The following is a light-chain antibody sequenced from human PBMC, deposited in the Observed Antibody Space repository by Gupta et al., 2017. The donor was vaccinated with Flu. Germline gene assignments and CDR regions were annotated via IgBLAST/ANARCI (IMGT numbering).Light chain of an antibody. CDR2: AAS. CDR1: QSISSY. CDR3: QQSYSTPFT. V-gene: IGKV1-39*01. Sequence: DIKMTQSPSSLSASVGDRVTITCRASQSISSYLNWYQQKPGKAPKLLIYAASSLQSGVPSRFSGSGSGTDFTLNISSLQPEDFAAYYCQQSYSTPFTFGPGTKVEIK. J-gene: IGKJ3*01.